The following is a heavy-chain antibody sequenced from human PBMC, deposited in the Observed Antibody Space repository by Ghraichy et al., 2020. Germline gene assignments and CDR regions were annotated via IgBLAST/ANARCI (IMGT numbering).Heavy chain of an antibody. CDR1: GFTFSSYA. V-gene: IGHV3-23*01. CDR2: ISGSGGST. CDR3: ATSDPYCSGGSCYPDAFDI. D-gene: IGHD2-15*01. Sequence: GGSLRLSCAASGFTFSSYAMSWVRQAPGKGLEWVSAISGSGGSTYYADSVKGRFTISRDNSKNTLYLQMNSLRAEDTAVYYCATSDPYCSGGSCYPDAFDIWGQGTMVTVSS. J-gene: IGHJ3*02.